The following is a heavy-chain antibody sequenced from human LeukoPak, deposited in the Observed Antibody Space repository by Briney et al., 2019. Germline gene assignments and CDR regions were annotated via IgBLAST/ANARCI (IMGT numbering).Heavy chain of an antibody. Sequence: GESLKISCAASGFTFSSYWMSWVRQAPGKGLEWVANIKQDGSEKYYVDSVKGRFTISRDNAKNSLYLQMNSLRAEDTAVYYCARDLGYGDYTGLDYWGQGTLVTVSS. CDR1: GFTFSSYW. CDR3: ARDLGYGDYTGLDY. J-gene: IGHJ4*02. V-gene: IGHV3-7*01. D-gene: IGHD4-17*01. CDR2: IKQDGSEK.